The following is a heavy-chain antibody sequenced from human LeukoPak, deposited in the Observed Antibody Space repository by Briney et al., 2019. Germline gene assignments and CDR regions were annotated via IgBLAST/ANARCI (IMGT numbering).Heavy chain of an antibody. D-gene: IGHD3-22*01. CDR1: GGTFSSYT. CDR3: ARDSGYYSVDAFDI. CDR2: IIPILGIA. Sequence: SVKVSCKASGGTFSSYTISWVRQAPGQGLEWMGRIIPILGIANYAQRFQGRVTITADKSTSTAYMELSSLKSEDTAVYYCARDSGYYSVDAFDIWGQGTMVTVSS. V-gene: IGHV1-69*02. J-gene: IGHJ3*02.